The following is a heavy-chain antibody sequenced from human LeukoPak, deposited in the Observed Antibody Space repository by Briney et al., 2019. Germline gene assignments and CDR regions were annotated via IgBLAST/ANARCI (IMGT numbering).Heavy chain of an antibody. Sequence: SVKVSCKASGGTFSSYAISWVRQAPGQGLEWMGRIIPILGIANYAQKFQGRVTITADKSTSTAYMELSSLRSEDTAVYYCARGAPVVVPSDYGPGYFRLWGQGTLVTVSS. CDR2: IIPILGIA. V-gene: IGHV1-69*04. J-gene: IGHJ1*01. D-gene: IGHD2-15*01. CDR3: ARGAPVVVPSDYGPGYFRL. CDR1: GGTFSSYA.